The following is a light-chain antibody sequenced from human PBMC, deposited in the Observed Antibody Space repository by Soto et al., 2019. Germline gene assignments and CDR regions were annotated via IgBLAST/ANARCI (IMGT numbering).Light chain of an antibody. CDR3: GTWDSSLSAGV. CDR1: SSNSGINY. J-gene: IGLJ3*02. Sequence: QAVVTQPPSVSAAPGQKVTISCSGSSSNSGINYVSWYPQLPGTAPKLLIYENNKRPSGIPDRFSGSKSGTSATLGITGLQTGDEADYYFGTWDSSLSAGVFGGGTHLTVL. CDR2: ENN. V-gene: IGLV1-51*02.